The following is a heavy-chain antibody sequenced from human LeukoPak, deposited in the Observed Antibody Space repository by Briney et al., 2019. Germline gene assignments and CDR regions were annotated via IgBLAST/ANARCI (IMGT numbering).Heavy chain of an antibody. CDR2: INHSGST. V-gene: IGHV4-39*07. D-gene: IGHD5-24*01. J-gene: IGHJ4*02. CDR3: ARGSRWLQYVDY. CDR1: GGSISSGNYY. Sequence: SETLSLTCTVSGGSISSGNYYWSWIRQPPGKGLEWIGEINHSGSTNYNPSLKSRVTISVDTSKNQFSLKLSSVTAADTAVYYCARGSRWLQYVDYWGQGTLVTVSS.